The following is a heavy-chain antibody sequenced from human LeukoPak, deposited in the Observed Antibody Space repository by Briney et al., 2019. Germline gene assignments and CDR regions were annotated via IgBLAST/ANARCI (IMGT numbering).Heavy chain of an antibody. CDR2: FTGSGYTT. D-gene: IGHD6-13*01. CDR3: AKVRVADSSSWYPYYLDC. CDR1: GFTFNNYA. V-gene: IGHV3-23*01. Sequence: GGSLRLSSAASGFTFNNYAMNWVGQAPVKGLHWVSRFTGSGYTTYYADSVKGRFTISRANSKNTLYLQMNSLRAEDTAVYYCAKVRVADSSSWYPYYLDCWGQGTLVTVSS. J-gene: IGHJ4*02.